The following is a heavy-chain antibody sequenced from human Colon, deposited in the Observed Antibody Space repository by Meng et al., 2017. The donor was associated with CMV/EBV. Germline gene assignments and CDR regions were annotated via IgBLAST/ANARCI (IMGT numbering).Heavy chain of an antibody. D-gene: IGHD2/OR15-2a*01. CDR1: GFDFDEYV. CDR2: ISWNSGSI. J-gene: IGHJ6*02. CDR3: AKDRDCTSNSCPNYDMDV. Sequence: GGSLKISCVASGFDFDEYVMHWVRLAPGKGLEWVSGISWNSGSIGYADSVKGRFTISRDNAKNSVYLQMNSLRAEDTALYFCAKDRDCTSNSCPNYDMDVWGQGTTVTVSS. V-gene: IGHV3-9*01.